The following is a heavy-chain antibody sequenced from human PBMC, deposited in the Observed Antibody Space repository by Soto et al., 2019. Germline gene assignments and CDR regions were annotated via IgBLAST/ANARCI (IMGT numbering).Heavy chain of an antibody. Sequence: EVNLLESGGALVQPGGSLRLSCAASGLTFSSYVMSWVRQAPGKGLEWVSAISVRGDSTSYADSVKGRFTISRDNSKNTLYLQMNSLRAEDTAIYYCAKRLSTSGSENYYFDSWGQGTLVAVSS. CDR1: GLTFSSYV. CDR2: ISVRGDST. V-gene: IGHV3-23*01. D-gene: IGHD3-10*01. CDR3: AKRLSTSGSENYYFDS. J-gene: IGHJ4*02.